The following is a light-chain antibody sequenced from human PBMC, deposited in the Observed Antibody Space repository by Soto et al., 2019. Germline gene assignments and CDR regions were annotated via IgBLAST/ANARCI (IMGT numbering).Light chain of an antibody. V-gene: IGKV4-1*01. CDR3: QQYYTTPGT. CDR2: WAS. Sequence: DIVMTQSPDSLAVSLGERATINCKSSQSVLYSSNNKNYLAWYQHKPGHPPKLLIYWASNRESGVPDRFSGGGSGTDFTLTISSLQAEDVAVYYCQQYYTTPGTFGQGTRLEMK. CDR1: QSVLYSSNNKNY. J-gene: IGKJ5*01.